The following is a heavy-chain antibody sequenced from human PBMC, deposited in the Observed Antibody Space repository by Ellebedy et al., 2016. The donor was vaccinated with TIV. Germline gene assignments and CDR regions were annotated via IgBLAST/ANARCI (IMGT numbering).Heavy chain of an antibody. J-gene: IGHJ6*02. CDR2: INPNSGGT. CDR3: ARDGGSWTAYYYYGMDV. V-gene: IGHV1-2*02. Sequence: ASVKVSXXASGYTFTGYYMHWVRQAPGQGLEWMGWINPNSGGTNYAQKFQGRVTMTRDTSISTAYMELSRLRSDDTAVYYCARDGGSWTAYYYYGMDVWGQGTTVTVSS. D-gene: IGHD1-26*01. CDR1: GYTFTGYY.